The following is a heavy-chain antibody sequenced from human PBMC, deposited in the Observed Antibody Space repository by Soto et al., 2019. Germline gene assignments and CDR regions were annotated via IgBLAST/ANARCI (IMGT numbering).Heavy chain of an antibody. CDR1: GFAFSDYG. D-gene: IGHD4-17*01. CDR2: IWYDGSNK. J-gene: IGHJ6*02. Sequence: PGGSLRLSCTASGFAFSDYGMHWVRQAPGKGLEWVAVIWYDGSNKYYADSAKGRFTISRDNSRNTLDLQMDSLRAEDTGIYFFARRRSTVTTAWFCHGMDVWGRGTTVTVSS. V-gene: IGHV3-33*01. CDR3: ARRRSTVTTAWFCHGMDV.